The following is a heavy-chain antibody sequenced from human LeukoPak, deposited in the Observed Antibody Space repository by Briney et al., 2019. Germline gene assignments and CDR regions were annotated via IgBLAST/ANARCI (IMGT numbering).Heavy chain of an antibody. CDR1: GFTVTNSS. D-gene: IGHD3-16*01. J-gene: IGHJ6*02. V-gene: IGHV3-15*01. CDR2: VKDKTDGGTR. CDR3: TTVRGCGNFGLDV. Sequence: GGSLRLSCAASGFTVTNSSMSWVRQAPGKGLEWVGGVKDKTDGGTRDYDAPVKGRFTISRDDSKNTLFLQMNSLETEDTAVYYCTTVRGCGNFGLDVWGQGTTVTVSS.